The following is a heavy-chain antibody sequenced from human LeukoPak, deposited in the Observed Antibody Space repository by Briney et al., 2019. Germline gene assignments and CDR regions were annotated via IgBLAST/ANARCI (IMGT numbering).Heavy chain of an antibody. D-gene: IGHD6-13*01. Sequence: PGGSLRLSCAASGFTFSSYSMNWVRQAPGKGLEWVSSISSSSSYIYYADSVKGRFTISRDNAKNSLYLQMNSLRAEDTAVYCCARDWPTIAAAGTIPEYFQHWGQGTLVTVSS. CDR1: GFTFSSYS. CDR2: ISSSSSYI. V-gene: IGHV3-21*01. J-gene: IGHJ1*01. CDR3: ARDWPTIAAAGTIPEYFQH.